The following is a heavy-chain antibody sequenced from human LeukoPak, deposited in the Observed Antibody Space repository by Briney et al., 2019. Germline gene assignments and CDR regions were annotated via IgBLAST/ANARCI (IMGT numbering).Heavy chain of an antibody. CDR1: GGSISSSSLY. Sequence: PSETLSLTCTVSGGSISSSSLYWAWIRQPPGKGLEWIGYIYYSGSTNYNPSLKSRVTISVDMSKNQFSLRLSSVTTADTAVYYCARVPGGGTAANWGQGTMVTVSS. CDR3: ARVPGGGTAAN. V-gene: IGHV4-61*05. J-gene: IGHJ3*01. CDR2: IYYSGST. D-gene: IGHD1-7*01.